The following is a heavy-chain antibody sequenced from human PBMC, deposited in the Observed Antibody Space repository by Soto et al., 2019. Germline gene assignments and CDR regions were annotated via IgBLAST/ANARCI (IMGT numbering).Heavy chain of an antibody. CDR3: ASEYYYGSGSYPYYFDY. J-gene: IGHJ4*02. CDR1: GGTFSSYA. D-gene: IGHD3-10*01. Sequence: QVQLVQSGAEVKKPGSSVKVSCKASGGTFSSYAISWVRQAPGQGLEWMGGIIPIFGTANYAQKFQGRVTITADESTSTAYMERSSLRSEDTAVYYCASEYYYGSGSYPYYFDYWGQGTLVTVSS. CDR2: IIPIFGTA. V-gene: IGHV1-69*01.